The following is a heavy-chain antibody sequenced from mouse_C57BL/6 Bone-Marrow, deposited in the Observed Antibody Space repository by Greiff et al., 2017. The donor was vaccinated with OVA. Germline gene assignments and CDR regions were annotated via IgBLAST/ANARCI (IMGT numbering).Heavy chain of an antibody. Sequence: VQLQQSGAELVRPGASVKLSCTASGFNIKDDYMHWVKERPEQGLEWIGWIDPENGDTEYASKFQGKATITADTSSKTVYLHRSSLTSEDTAVYYWTTYRYWCQGTTLTVSS. J-gene: IGHJ2*01. CDR2: IDPENGDT. CDR3: TTYRY. V-gene: IGHV14-4*01. CDR1: GFNIKDDY.